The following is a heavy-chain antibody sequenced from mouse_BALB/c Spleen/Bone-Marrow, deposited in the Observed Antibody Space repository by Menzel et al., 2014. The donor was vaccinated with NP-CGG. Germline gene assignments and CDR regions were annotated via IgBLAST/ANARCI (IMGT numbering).Heavy chain of an antibody. D-gene: IGHD3-1*01. CDR1: GYTFTDYY. CDR3: ANLGRYAMDY. J-gene: IGHJ4*01. V-gene: IGHV1-84*02. CDR2: IYPGSGNT. Sequence: LMESGPELVKPGASVKISCKASGYTFTDYYINWVKQKPGQGLEWIGWIYPGSGNTKYNEKFKGKATLTVDTSSSTAYMQLSSLTSEVTAVYFCANLGRYAMDYWGQGTSVTVSS.